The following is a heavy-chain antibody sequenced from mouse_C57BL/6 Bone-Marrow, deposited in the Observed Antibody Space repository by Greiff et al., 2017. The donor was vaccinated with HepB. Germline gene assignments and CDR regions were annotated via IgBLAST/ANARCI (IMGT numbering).Heavy chain of an antibody. CDR2: IDPSDSYT. V-gene: IGHV1-69*01. J-gene: IGHJ2*01. Sequence: QVQLQQPGAELVMPGASVKLSCKASGYTFTSYWMHWVKQRPGQGLEWIGEIDPSDSYTNYNQKFKGKSTLTVDKSSSTAYMQRSSLTSEDSAVYYCAREETAQASYYFDYWGQGTTLTVSS. CDR3: AREETAQASYYFDY. CDR1: GYTFTSYW. D-gene: IGHD3-2*02.